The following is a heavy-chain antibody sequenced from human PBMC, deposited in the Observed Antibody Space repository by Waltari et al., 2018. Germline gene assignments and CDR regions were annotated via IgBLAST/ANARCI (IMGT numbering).Heavy chain of an antibody. J-gene: IGHJ4*02. CDR2: INHSGST. D-gene: IGHD2-15*01. V-gene: IGHV4-34*01. CDR3: ARAEVVVAARDFDY. CDR1: GGSFSGYY. Sequence: QVQLQQWGAGLLKPSETLSLTCAVYGGSFSGYYWSWIRKPPGKGLEWIGEINHSGSTNDNPSRKSRVTISVDTSKNQCSLKLSSVTAADTAVYYCARAEVVVAARDFDYWGQGTLVTVSS.